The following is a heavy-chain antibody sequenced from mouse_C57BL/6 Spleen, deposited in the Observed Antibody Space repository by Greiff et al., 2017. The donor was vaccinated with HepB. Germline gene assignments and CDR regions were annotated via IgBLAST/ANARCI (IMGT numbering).Heavy chain of an antibody. CDR1: GYTFTSYW. CDR2: IYPSDSET. Sequence: QVQLQQPGAELVRSGSSVKLSCKASGYTFTSYWLDWVKQRPGQGLEWIGNIYPSDSETHYNQKFKDKATLTVDKSSSTAYMQHSSLTSEDSAVYYCARTYYGSSYWYFDVWGTGPTVTVSS. D-gene: IGHD1-1*01. CDR3: ARTYYGSSYWYFDV. V-gene: IGHV1-61*01. J-gene: IGHJ1*03.